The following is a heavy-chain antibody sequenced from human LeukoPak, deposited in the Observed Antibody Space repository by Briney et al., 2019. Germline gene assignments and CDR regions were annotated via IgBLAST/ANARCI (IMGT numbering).Heavy chain of an antibody. D-gene: IGHD2-2*01. V-gene: IGHV3-21*01. Sequence: GGSLRLSCAASGFTFSSYSMNWVRQAPGKGLEWVSSISSSSSCIYYADSVKGRFTISRDNAKNSLYLQMNSLRAEDTAVYYCARDRHDYCSSTSCYSFFEWGQGTLVTVSS. CDR3: ARDRHDYCSSTSCYSFFE. CDR2: ISSSSSCI. J-gene: IGHJ4*02. CDR1: GFTFSSYS.